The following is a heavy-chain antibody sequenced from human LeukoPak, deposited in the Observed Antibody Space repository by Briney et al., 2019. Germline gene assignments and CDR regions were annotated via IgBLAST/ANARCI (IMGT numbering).Heavy chain of an antibody. Sequence: SETLSLTCAVSGGSISSYYWSWIRQPPGKGLEWIGYIYYSGSTNCNPSLKSRVTISVDTSKNQFSLKLSSVTAADTAVYYCARGMQQLYHFDSWGRGTLVTVSS. CDR3: ARGMQQLYHFDS. V-gene: IGHV4-59*01. CDR2: IYYSGST. D-gene: IGHD6-13*01. CDR1: GGSISSYY. J-gene: IGHJ4*02.